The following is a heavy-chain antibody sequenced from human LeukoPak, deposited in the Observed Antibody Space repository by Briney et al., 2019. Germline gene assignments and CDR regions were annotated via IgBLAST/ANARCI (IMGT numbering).Heavy chain of an antibody. CDR3: ARVPPDYYGMDV. Sequence: SETLSLTCTVSGGSISSYYWSWIRQPPGKGLEWIGYIYYSGSTNYNPSLKSRVTISVDTSKNQFSLKLSSVTAADTAAYYCARVPPDYYGMDVWGQGTTVTVSS. CDR2: IYYSGST. CDR1: GGSISSYY. V-gene: IGHV4-59*01. J-gene: IGHJ6*02.